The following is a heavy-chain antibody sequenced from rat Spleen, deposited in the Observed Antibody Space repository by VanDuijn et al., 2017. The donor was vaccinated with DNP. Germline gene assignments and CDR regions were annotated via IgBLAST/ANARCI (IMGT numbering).Heavy chain of an antibody. CDR3: ATFEGRDA. CDR2: IIYDGSRT. J-gene: IGHJ4*01. Sequence: EVQLVESGGGLVQPGRSLKLSCAASGFTFSDYNMAWVRQAPKTGLECVATIIYDGSRTYYRDSVKGRFTISRDNAKSTLYLQMDSLRSEDTATYYCATFEGRDAWGQGTSVTVSS. V-gene: IGHV5S10*01. D-gene: IGHD1-11*01. CDR1: GFTFSDYN.